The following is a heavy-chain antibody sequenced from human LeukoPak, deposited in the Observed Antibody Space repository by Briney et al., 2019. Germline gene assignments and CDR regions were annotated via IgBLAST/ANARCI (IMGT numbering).Heavy chain of an antibody. Sequence: GGSLRLSCAASGFTFSSYAMSWVRQAPGKGLEWVSAISGSDDSTYYADSVKGRFTISRDNSKNTLYLQMNSLRAEDTAVYYCAKDEGIWYSSSGGPDYWGQGTLVTVSS. V-gene: IGHV3-23*01. J-gene: IGHJ4*02. CDR2: ISGSDDST. CDR1: GFTFSSYA. CDR3: AKDEGIWYSSSGGPDY. D-gene: IGHD6-13*01.